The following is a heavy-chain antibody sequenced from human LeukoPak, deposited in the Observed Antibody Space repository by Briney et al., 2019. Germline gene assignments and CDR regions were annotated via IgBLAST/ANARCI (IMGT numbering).Heavy chain of an antibody. CDR1: GFTFSSYW. J-gene: IGHJ4*02. D-gene: IGHD5-18*01. CDR2: IKQDGSEK. Sequence: HTGGSLRLSCAASGFTFSSYWMSWVRQAPGKGLEWVANIKQDGSEKYYVDSVKGRFTISRDNAKNSLYLQMNSLRAEDTAVYYCARVDVDTAMVCDYRGQGTLVTVSS. V-gene: IGHV3-7*03. CDR3: ARVDVDTAMVCDY.